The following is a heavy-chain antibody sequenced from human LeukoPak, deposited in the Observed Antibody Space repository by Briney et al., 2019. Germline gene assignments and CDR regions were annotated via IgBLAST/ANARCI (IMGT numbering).Heavy chain of an antibody. V-gene: IGHV1-18*01. CDR2: ISAYSGNT. J-gene: IGHJ4*02. Sequence: ASVKVSCKASGYTFTSYGISWVRQATGQGLELMGWISAYSGNTNYAQNLQGRVTMTTDTSTSTAYLELRSLRSDDTGVYYCAMTMVDYVWGSYRPPFYYWGQGTLVTVSS. D-gene: IGHD3-16*02. CDR1: GYTFTSYG. CDR3: AMTMVDYVWGSYRPPFYY.